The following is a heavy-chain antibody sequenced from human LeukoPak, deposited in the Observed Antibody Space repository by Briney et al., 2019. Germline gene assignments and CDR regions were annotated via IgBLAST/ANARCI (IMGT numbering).Heavy chain of an antibody. CDR1: GGSFSGYY. CDR2: LPFSGYS. D-gene: IGHD1-7*01. J-gene: IGHJ4*02. CDR3: ARVRGGAPELRLSFDS. Sequence: SETLSLTCAVYGGSFSGYYWSWIRQPPGKGLQWIGNLPFSGYSYYNPSLKSRVTISRNTSKNQFSLNLRSVTPSDTAVYYCARVRGGAPELRLSFDSWGQGTLVTVSS. V-gene: IGHV4-34*01.